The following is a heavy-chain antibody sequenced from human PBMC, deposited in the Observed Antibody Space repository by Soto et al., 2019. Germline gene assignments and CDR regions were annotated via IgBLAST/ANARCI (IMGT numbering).Heavy chain of an antibody. D-gene: IGHD3-10*01. CDR2: IYRSGAI. J-gene: IGHJ6*02. Sequence: DVHVVESGGGLIQPGGSLRLSCAASGFTVTTNYMTWVRQAPGKGLEWVSVIYRSGAIYYPYSVRGRFTASRDYSHNTLYLQMDSLRVGDTAVYYCARDSGLIRGSYGVDVWGPGTTVIVSS. V-gene: IGHV3-53*01. CDR1: GFTVTTNY. CDR3: ARDSGLIRGSYGVDV.